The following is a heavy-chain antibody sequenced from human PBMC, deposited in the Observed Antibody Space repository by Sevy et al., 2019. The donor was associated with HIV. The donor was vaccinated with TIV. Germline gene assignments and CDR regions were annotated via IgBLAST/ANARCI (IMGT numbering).Heavy chain of an antibody. CDR2: ISSSSSTI. CDR1: GFTFSSYS. V-gene: IGHV3-48*02. J-gene: IGHJ6*02. Sequence: GGSLRLSCAASGFTFSSYSTNWVRQAPGKGLEWVSYISSSSSTIYYADSVKGRFTISRDNAKNSLYLQMNSLRDEDTTVYYCARDGKTVTIAYYYYYGMDVWGQGTTVTVSS. CDR3: ARDGKTVTIAYYYYYGMDV. D-gene: IGHD4-17*01.